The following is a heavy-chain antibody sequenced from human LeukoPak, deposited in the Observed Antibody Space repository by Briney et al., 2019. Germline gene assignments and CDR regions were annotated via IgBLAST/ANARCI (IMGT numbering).Heavy chain of an antibody. CDR3: ARDNGGYYDSSRSQGY. CDR1: GFTLSSYS. D-gene: IGHD3-3*01. Sequence: GGSLRLSCAASGFTLSSYSMNWVRQAPGKGLEWVSSISSSSTYIYYADSVKGRFTISRDNAKNSLYLQMNSLRAEDTAVYYCARDNGGYYDSSRSQGYWGQGTLVTVSS. V-gene: IGHV3-21*01. J-gene: IGHJ4*02. CDR2: ISSSSTYI.